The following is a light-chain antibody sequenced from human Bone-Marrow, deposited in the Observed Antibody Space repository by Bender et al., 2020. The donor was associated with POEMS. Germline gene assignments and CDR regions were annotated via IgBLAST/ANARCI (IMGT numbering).Light chain of an antibody. CDR2: EVS. CDR1: SSDVGTYDR. Sequence: QSALTQPPSVSGSPGQSVTLSCTGTSSDVGTYDRAPWSQQPPGTAPKLFIYEVSNRPSGVPDRLSGSKSGNTAPLTIYGLRAEDEADYYCSSFTPGSGFLFGGGTRLTVL. V-gene: IGLV2-18*02. J-gene: IGLJ2*01. CDR3: SSFTPGSGFL.